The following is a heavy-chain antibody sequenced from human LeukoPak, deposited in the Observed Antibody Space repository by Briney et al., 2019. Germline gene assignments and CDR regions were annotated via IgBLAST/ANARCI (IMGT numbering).Heavy chain of an antibody. J-gene: IGHJ6*03. V-gene: IGHV4-34*01. Sequence: SETLSLTCAVYGGSFSGYYWSWIRQPPGKGLEWIGEINHSGSTNYNPSLKSRVTISVDTSKNQFSLKLSSVTAADTAVYYCARAGYSSSWYWAPQQPYMDVWGKGTTVTISS. CDR1: GGSFSGYY. CDR2: INHSGST. D-gene: IGHD6-13*01. CDR3: ARAGYSSSWYWAPQQPYMDV.